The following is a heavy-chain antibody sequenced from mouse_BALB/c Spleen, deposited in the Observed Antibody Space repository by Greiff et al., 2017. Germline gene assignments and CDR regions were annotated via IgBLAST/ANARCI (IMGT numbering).Heavy chain of an antibody. CDR3: ARRDGNSPFDY. D-gene: IGHD2-1*01. Sequence: QVQLQQSAAELARPGASVKMSCKASGYTFTSYTMHWVKQRPGQGLEWIGYINPSSGYTEYNQKFKDKTTLTADKSSSTAYMQLSSLTSEDSAVYYCARRDGNSPFDYWGQGTTLTVSS. J-gene: IGHJ2*01. CDR2: INPSSGYT. V-gene: IGHV1-4*02. CDR1: GYTFTSYT.